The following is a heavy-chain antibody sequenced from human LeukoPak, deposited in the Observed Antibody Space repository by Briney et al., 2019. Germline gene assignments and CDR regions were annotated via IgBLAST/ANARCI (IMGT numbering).Heavy chain of an antibody. V-gene: IGHV4-59*01. CDR3: ARGLRRVRDCSGGSCYSWAFDI. CDR1: GGSISSYY. J-gene: IGHJ3*02. CDR2: MYYSGDT. D-gene: IGHD2-15*01. Sequence: SETLSLTCTVSGGSISSYYWSWIRQPPGKGLEWIGYMYYSGDTNYNPSLESRVTTSVDTSKNQFSLKLSSVTAADTAVYYCARGLRRVRDCSGGSCYSWAFDIWGQGTMVTVSS.